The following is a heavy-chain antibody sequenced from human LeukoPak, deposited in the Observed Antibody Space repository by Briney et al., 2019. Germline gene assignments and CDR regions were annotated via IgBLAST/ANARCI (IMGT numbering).Heavy chain of an antibody. CDR1: GLTFSRYA. Sequence: PGGSLRLSCAASGLTFSRYAMSWARQAPGKGLEWVSGISGSGDTTYYADPVKGRFTISRDNSKNTLYLQMNSLRAEDTAIYYCAKDFGDCSNGVCYGKPFDYWGQGTLVTASS. CDR2: ISGSGDTT. CDR3: AKDFGDCSNGVCYGKPFDY. J-gene: IGHJ4*02. V-gene: IGHV3-23*01. D-gene: IGHD2-8*01.